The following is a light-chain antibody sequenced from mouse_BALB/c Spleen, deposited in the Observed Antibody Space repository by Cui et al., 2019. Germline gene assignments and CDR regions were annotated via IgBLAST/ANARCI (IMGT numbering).Light chain of an antibody. CDR3: QQYYSYPYT. CDR1: QSLLYSRNQKNY. CDR2: WAS. Sequence: DIVMSQSPSSLAVSAGEKVTMSCKSSQSLLYSRNQKNYFAWYQQKPGQSPKLLIYWASAKESGVPDRFTGSGSGTDFTLTISSVKAEDLAVYCCQQYYSYPYTFGGGTKLEIK. V-gene: IGKV8-30*01. J-gene: IGKJ2*01.